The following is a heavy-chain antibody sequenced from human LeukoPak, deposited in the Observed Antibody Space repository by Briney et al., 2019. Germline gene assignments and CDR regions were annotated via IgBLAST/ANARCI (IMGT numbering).Heavy chain of an antibody. D-gene: IGHD6-19*01. V-gene: IGHV3-7*03. CDR1: GFSFSSYY. Sequence: PPGGSLRLSCAASGFSFSSYYMSWVRQAPGKGLEWVALINPDGSERYYVDSVKGRFTISRDNARNSLYLQMDSLRDDDTAIYFCTRDLAAVPGPRMDVWGQGATVTVSS. CDR3: TRDLAAVPGPRMDV. CDR2: INPDGSER. J-gene: IGHJ6*02.